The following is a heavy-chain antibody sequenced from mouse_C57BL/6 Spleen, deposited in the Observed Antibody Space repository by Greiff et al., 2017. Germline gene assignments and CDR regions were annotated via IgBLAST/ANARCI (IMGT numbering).Heavy chain of an antibody. V-gene: IGHV5-16*01. CDR1: GFTFSDYY. D-gene: IGHD1-1*01. Sequence: EVKLVESEGGLVQPGSSMKLSCTASGFTFSDYYMAWVRQVPEKGLEWVANINYDGSSTYYLDSLKSRFIISRDNAKNILYLQMSSLKSEDTATYYCAREITTDYFDYWGQGTTLTVSS. J-gene: IGHJ2*01. CDR2: INYDGSST. CDR3: AREITTDYFDY.